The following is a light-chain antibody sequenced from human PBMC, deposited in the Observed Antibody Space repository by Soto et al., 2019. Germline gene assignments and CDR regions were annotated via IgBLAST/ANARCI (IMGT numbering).Light chain of an antibody. Sequence: QLVLTQPPSASGAPGQRVTISCSGGSSNIGSNPVNWYQQLPETAPKLLIYNDNQRPSGVPDRFSGSRSGTSASLAISGLQSEDEADYYCAAWDDSLGGFVAFGGGTKLTVL. CDR1: SSNIGSNP. V-gene: IGLV1-44*01. CDR3: AAWDDSLGGFVA. CDR2: NDN. J-gene: IGLJ2*01.